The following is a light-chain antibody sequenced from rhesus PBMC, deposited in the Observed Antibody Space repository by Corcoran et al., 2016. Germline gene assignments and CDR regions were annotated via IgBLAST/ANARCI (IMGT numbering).Light chain of an antibody. CDR2: RAL. Sequence: DIQLTQSPSSLSASVGDRVTITCRASQAISNWLAWYQQKPGRDPQLLIYRALNLQTGVPSRVSGSGSGTDFTLAISILQPEDFATSVCQQHDNSPFTFGPGTKLDIE. CDR1: QAISNW. V-gene: IGKV1-69*01. CDR3: QQHDNSPFT. J-gene: IGKJ3*01.